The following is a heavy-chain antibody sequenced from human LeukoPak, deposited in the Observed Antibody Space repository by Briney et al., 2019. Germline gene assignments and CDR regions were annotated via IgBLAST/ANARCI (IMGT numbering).Heavy chain of an antibody. V-gene: IGHV3-30*18. CDR2: ISYDGSDK. D-gene: IGHD2-2*01. CDR3: AKDAMATPQIDY. J-gene: IGHJ4*02. Sequence: GGSLRLSCTVSGFSIDEYAMHWVRQVPGKGLEWVAVISYDGSDKYYADSVKGRFTISRDNSKNTLYLQMNSLRTEDTAVYYCAKDAMATPQIDYWGQGTLVTVSS. CDR1: GFSIDEYA.